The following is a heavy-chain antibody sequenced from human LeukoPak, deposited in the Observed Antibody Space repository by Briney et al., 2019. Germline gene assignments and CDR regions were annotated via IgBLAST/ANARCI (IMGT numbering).Heavy chain of an antibody. CDR2: ISGSGTTI. D-gene: IGHD3-22*01. CDR3: ARDLITMIVV. J-gene: IGHJ4*02. CDR1: GFTFSSYT. V-gene: IGHV3-48*04. Sequence: GGSLRLSCAASGFTFSSYTMNWVRQAPGRGLEWVSYISGSGTTISYADSVKGRFTISRDNAKNSLYLQMNSLRAEDTAMYYCARDLITMIVVWGQGTLVTVSS.